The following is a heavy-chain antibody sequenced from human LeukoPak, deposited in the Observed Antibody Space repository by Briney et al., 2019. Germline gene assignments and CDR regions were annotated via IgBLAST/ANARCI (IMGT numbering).Heavy chain of an antibody. CDR2: IYYSGST. CDR1: GGSISSYY. J-gene: IGHJ4*02. V-gene: IGHV4-59*01. CDR3: AISSTRRDYFDY. D-gene: IGHD2-2*01. Sequence: SETLSLTCTVSGGSISSYYWSWIRQPPGKGLEWIGYIYYSGSTNYNPSLKSRVTISVDTSKNQFSLKLSSVTAADTAVYYCAISSTRRDYFDYWGQGTLVTVSS.